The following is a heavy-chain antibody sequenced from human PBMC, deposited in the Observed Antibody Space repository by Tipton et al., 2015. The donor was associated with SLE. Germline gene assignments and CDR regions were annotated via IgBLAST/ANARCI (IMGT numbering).Heavy chain of an antibody. J-gene: IGHJ4*02. CDR2: INHSGST. CDR1: GGSISSHY. CDR3: ACGYSYGYGY. Sequence: TLSLTCTVSGGSISSHYWSWIRQPPGKGLEWIGEINHSGSTNYNPSLKSRVTISVDTSKNQFSLKLSSVTAADTAVYYCACGYSYGYGYWGQGTLVTVSS. V-gene: IGHV4-34*01. D-gene: IGHD5-18*01.